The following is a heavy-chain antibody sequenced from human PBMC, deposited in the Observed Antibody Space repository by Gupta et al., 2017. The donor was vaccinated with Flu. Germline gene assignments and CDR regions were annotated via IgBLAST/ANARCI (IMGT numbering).Heavy chain of an antibody. D-gene: IGHD1-1*01. CDR1: GYTLTDFS. V-gene: IGHV1-24*01. CDR3: ATGDGRGYSYGLDF. Sequence: QVQLVQSGAEVKKPGASVKVSCKVSGYTLTDFSVHWVRQAPGKGLEWMGGFDPEDGETIYTKKFQGRLIMTQDTSTDTAYMELSSVKSEDTALYYCATGDGRGYSYGLDFWGQGTLVTVSS. J-gene: IGHJ4*02. CDR2: FDPEDGET.